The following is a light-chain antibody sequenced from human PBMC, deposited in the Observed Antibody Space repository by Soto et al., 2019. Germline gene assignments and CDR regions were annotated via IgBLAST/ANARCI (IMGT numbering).Light chain of an antibody. V-gene: IGLV2-8*01. CDR3: SSYAGSNNLGV. Sequence: QYALTQPPSASGSPGQSVTISCTGTSSDIGGYNYVSWYQQHPGKAPKVMIYEVSKRPSGVPDRFSGSKSGNTASLTVSGLQREDEADYYCSSYAGSNNLGVFGGGTKLTVL. CDR2: EVS. J-gene: IGLJ3*02. CDR1: SSDIGGYNY.